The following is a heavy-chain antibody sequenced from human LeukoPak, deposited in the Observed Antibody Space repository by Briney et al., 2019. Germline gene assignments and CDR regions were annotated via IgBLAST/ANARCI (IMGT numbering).Heavy chain of an antibody. D-gene: IGHD6-6*01. J-gene: IGHJ4*02. Sequence: GRSLRLSCAASGFTFSSYAMHWVRQAPGKGLEWVAVISYDGSNKYYADSVKGRFTISRDNSKNTLYLQMNSLRAEDTAVYYCAKDPEAARPLNFDYWGQGTLVTVSS. V-gene: IGHV3-30*04. CDR3: AKDPEAARPLNFDY. CDR1: GFTFSSYA. CDR2: ISYDGSNK.